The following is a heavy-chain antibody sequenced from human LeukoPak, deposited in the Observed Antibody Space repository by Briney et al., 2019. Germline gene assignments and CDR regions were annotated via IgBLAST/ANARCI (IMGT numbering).Heavy chain of an antibody. CDR2: INHSGST. D-gene: IGHD3-10*01. CDR3: ARVTVYYYGSGSPNWFDP. J-gene: IGHJ5*02. CDR1: GGSFSGYY. V-gene: IGHV4-34*01. Sequence: SETLSLNCAVYGGSFSGYYWSWIRQPPGKGLEWIGEINHSGSTNYNPSLKSRVTISVDTSKNQFSLKLSSVTAADTAVYYCARVTVYYYGSGSPNWFDPWGQGTLVTVSS.